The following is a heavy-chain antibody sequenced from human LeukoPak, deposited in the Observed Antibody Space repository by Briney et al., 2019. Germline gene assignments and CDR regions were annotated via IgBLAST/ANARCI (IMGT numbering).Heavy chain of an antibody. CDR2: INHSGST. J-gene: IGHJ5*02. Sequence: PSETLSLTCAVYGGSFSGYYWSWIRQPPGKGLEWIGEINHSGSTNYNPSLKSRVTISVDTSKNQFSLTLSSVTAADTAVYYCARGPGSGWFDPWGQGTLVTVSS. D-gene: IGHD6-19*01. V-gene: IGHV4-34*01. CDR3: ARGPGSGWFDP. CDR1: GGSFSGYY.